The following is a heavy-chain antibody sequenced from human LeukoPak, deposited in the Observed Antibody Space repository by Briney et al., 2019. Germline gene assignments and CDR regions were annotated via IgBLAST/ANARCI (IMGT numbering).Heavy chain of an antibody. V-gene: IGHV3-21*01. D-gene: IGHD6-13*01. CDR1: GFTLSSYS. Sequence: PGGSLRLSCAASGFTLSSYSMNWVRQAPGKGLEWASSISGSSLYIYYADSVKGRFTISRDNAKNSLYLQMNSLRAEDTAVYYCARDVVAAAGFDYWGQGTLVTVSS. J-gene: IGHJ4*02. CDR2: ISGSSLYI. CDR3: ARDVVAAAGFDY.